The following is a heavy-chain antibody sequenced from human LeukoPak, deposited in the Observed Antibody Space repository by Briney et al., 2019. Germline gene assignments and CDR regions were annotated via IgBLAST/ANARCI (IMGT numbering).Heavy chain of an antibody. Sequence: GGSLRLSCAASGFTFASYAMSWVRQAPGKGLEWASTISGSGGSTYNADSVKGRFTISRDNSKNTLYLQMNSLRAEDTAVYYCAKGRSYDGSGYYFDYWGQGTLVTVSS. CDR3: AKGRSYDGSGYYFDY. J-gene: IGHJ4*02. V-gene: IGHV3-23*01. D-gene: IGHD3-22*01. CDR1: GFTFASYA. CDR2: ISGSGGST.